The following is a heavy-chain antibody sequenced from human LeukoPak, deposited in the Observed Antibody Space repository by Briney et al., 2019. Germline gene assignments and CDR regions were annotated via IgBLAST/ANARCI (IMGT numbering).Heavy chain of an antibody. V-gene: IGHV4-39*07. J-gene: IGHJ3*02. Sequence: SETLSLTCTVSGGSISSSSYYWGWIRQPPGKGLEWIGSIYYSGSTYYNPSLKSRVTISVDTSKNQFSLKLSSVTAADTAVYYCARESETDIVVVVAVDRDAFDIWGQGTMVTVSS. CDR3: ARESETDIVVVVAVDRDAFDI. CDR1: GGSISSSSYY. D-gene: IGHD2-15*01. CDR2: IYYSGST.